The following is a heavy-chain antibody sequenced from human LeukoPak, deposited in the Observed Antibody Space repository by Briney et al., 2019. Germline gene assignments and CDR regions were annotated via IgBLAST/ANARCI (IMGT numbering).Heavy chain of an antibody. Sequence: PGRSLRLSCAASGFTFSSYAMHWVRQAPGKGLEWLAVISYDGSNKYYADSVKGRFTISRDNSKNTLYLQMNSLRAEDTAVYSCARDPLHYDSSGLNWFDPWGQGTLVTVSS. V-gene: IGHV3-30*04. J-gene: IGHJ5*02. CDR3: ARDPLHYDSSGLNWFDP. CDR2: ISYDGSNK. CDR1: GFTFSSYA. D-gene: IGHD3-22*01.